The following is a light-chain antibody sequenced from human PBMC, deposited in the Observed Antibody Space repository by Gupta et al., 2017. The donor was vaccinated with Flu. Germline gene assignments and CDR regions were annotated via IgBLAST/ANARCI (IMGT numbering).Light chain of an antibody. Sequence: TCGGTNIGSKNVHWYQQKPGQAPVLVIYRDNYRPSGIPERFSGSNSGSTATLIISRAQVGDEADFYCQVWDSRNVVFGGGTKLTVL. CDR1: NIGSKN. CDR2: RDN. V-gene: IGLV3-9*01. J-gene: IGLJ3*02. CDR3: QVWDSRNVV.